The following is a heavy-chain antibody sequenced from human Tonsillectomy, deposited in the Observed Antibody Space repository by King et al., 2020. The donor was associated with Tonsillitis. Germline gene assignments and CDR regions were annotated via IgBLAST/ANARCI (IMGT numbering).Heavy chain of an antibody. CDR2: ISYDGSNK. Sequence: AQLVQSGGGVVQPGRSLRLSCAASGFTFSSYGMHWVRQAPGKGLEWVAVISYDGSNKYYADSVKGRITISRDNSKNTLYLQMNSLRAEDTALYYCAKEEPYCSGGSCYSGDAFDIWGQGTMVTVSS. J-gene: IGHJ3*02. D-gene: IGHD2-15*01. CDR1: GFTFSSYG. V-gene: IGHV3-30*18. CDR3: AKEEPYCSGGSCYSGDAFDI.